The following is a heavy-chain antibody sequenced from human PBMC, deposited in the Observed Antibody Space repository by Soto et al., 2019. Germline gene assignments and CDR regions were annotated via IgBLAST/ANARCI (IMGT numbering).Heavy chain of an antibody. Sequence: GPSVKVSCKASGYTFTSYGISWVRQAPGQGLEWMGWISAYNGNTNYAQKLQGRVTMTTDTSTSTAYMELRSLRSDDTAVYYCARGVAAAPKNLNWFDPWGQGTLVTVSS. CDR2: ISAYNGNT. J-gene: IGHJ5*02. D-gene: IGHD6-13*01. CDR1: GYTFTSYG. V-gene: IGHV1-18*01. CDR3: ARGVAAAPKNLNWFDP.